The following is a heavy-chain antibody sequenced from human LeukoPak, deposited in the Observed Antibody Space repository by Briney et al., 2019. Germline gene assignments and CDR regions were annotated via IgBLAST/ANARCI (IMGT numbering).Heavy chain of an antibody. CDR2: ISYDGSNK. Sequence: GGSLRLSCAASGFTFSSYAMHWVRQAPGKGLEWVAVISYDGSNKHYADSVKGRFTISRDNSKNTLYLQMNSLRAEDTAVYYCARDADGYFDYWGQGTLVTVSS. J-gene: IGHJ4*02. CDR3: ARDADGYFDY. CDR1: GFTFSSYA. V-gene: IGHV3-30*04.